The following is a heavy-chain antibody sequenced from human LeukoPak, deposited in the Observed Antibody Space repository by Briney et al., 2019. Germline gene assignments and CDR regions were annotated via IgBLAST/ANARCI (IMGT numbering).Heavy chain of an antibody. D-gene: IGHD5-12*01. CDR1: GGSFSGYY. J-gene: IGHJ4*02. V-gene: IGHV4-34*01. CDR2: INYSGSA. Sequence: SETLSLTCAVYGGSFSGYYWSWIRQPPGKGLEWIGEINYSGSANYNPSLKSRVTISVDTSKNQFSLKLSSVTAADTAVYYSARRREKLVATWTFDYWGQGTLVTVSS. CDR3: ARRREKLVATWTFDY.